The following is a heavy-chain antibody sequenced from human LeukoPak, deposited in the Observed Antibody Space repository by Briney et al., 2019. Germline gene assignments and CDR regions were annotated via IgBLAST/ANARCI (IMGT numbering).Heavy chain of an antibody. CDR2: ISAYNGNT. CDR1: GYTFTSYG. D-gene: IGHD1-1*01. CDR3: ARVGYNWNDGIYYYYGMDV. V-gene: IGHV1-18*01. Sequence: ASVKVSCKASGYTFTSYGISWVRQAPGQGLEWMGWISAYNGNTNYAQKLQGRVTMTTDTPTSTAYMELRSLRSDDTAVYYCARVGYNWNDGIYYYYGMDVWGQGTTVTVSS. J-gene: IGHJ6*02.